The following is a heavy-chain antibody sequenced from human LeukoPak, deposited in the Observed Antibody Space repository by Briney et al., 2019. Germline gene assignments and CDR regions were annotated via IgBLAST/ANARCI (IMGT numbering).Heavy chain of an antibody. CDR2: IKEDGSEQ. CDR1: GFTVSSYW. V-gene: IGHV3-7*01. Sequence: PGGSLRLSCAASGFTVSSYWMSWVRQAPGEGLEWVANIKEDGSEQYYVDPVKGGFTISRDNAKNSLYLQMNSLRAEDTAVYYCARDRLSSSWEAYFDYWGQGTLVTVSS. J-gene: IGHJ4*02. D-gene: IGHD6-13*01. CDR3: ARDRLSSSWEAYFDY.